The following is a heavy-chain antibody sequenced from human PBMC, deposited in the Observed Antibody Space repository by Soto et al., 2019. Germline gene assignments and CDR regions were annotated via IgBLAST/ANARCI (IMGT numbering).Heavy chain of an antibody. Sequence: PGGSLRLSCAASGFTFSSYAMHWVRQAPGKGLEWVAVISYDGSNKYYADSVKGRFTISRDNSKNTLYLQMNSLRAEDTAVYYCARDPPIFGVVIIYYFDYWGQGTLVTVSS. CDR1: GFTFSSYA. CDR3: ARDPPIFGVVIIYYFDY. D-gene: IGHD3-3*01. CDR2: ISYDGSNK. J-gene: IGHJ4*02. V-gene: IGHV3-30-3*01.